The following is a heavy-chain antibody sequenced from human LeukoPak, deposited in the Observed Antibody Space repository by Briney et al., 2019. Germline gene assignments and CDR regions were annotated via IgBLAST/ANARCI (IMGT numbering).Heavy chain of an antibody. CDR2: VSHSGNT. Sequence: SETLSLTCTVSGYSISSGYDWGWIRQPPGQGLEWIGSVSHSGNTYYNPSLKSRVTISDDTSKNQFSLKLTSVTAADTAVYYCARVARCSSTSRYGDRDYWGQGTLVTVSS. CDR3: ARVARCSSTSRYGDRDY. CDR1: GYSISSGYD. J-gene: IGHJ4*02. V-gene: IGHV4-38-2*02. D-gene: IGHD2-2*01.